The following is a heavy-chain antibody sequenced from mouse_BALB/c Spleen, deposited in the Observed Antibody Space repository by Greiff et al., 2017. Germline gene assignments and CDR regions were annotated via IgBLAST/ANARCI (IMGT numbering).Heavy chain of an antibody. V-gene: IGHV1-77*01. CDR2: IYPGSGST. J-gene: IGHJ2*01. Sequence: QVTLKESGPELVKPGASVKMSCKASGYTFTDYVISWVKQRTGQGLEWIGEIYPGSGSTYYNEKFKGKATLTADKSSNTAYMQLSSLTSEDSAVYFCAREGDYGNPYFDYWGQGTTLTVSS. CDR3: AREGDYGNPYFDY. D-gene: IGHD2-1*01. CDR1: GYTFTDYV.